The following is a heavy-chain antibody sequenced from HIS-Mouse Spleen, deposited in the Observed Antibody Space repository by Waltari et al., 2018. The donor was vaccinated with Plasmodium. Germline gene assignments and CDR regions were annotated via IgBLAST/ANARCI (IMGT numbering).Heavy chain of an antibody. V-gene: IGHV3-7*01. J-gene: IGHJ2*01. CDR3: ASSWYWYFDL. Sequence: EVQLVESGGGLVQPGGSLSLSCAASGFPFSSYWMSWVRQAPGKGLEWVANIKQDGSEKYYVDSVKGRFTISRDNAKNSLYLQMNGLRAEDTAVYYCASSWYWYFDLWGRGTLVTVSS. D-gene: IGHD6-13*01. CDR2: IKQDGSEK. CDR1: GFPFSSYW.